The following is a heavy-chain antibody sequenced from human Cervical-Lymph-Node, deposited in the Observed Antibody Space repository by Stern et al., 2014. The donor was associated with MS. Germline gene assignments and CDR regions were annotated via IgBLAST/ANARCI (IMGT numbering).Heavy chain of an antibody. D-gene: IGHD5-18*01. CDR1: GYTLTNYP. Sequence: QMQLVQSGSELKEPGASVKGSCKASGYTLTNYPMNWVRQAPGQGLEWMGWINTNTGNSTYAQGFTGRFVFSLDTSVSTAYLHISSLKAEDTAVYYCARDFVDTAMITRSDYLDSWGQGTLVTVSS. J-gene: IGHJ4*02. V-gene: IGHV7-4-1*02. CDR3: ARDFVDTAMITRSDYLDS. CDR2: INTNTGNS.